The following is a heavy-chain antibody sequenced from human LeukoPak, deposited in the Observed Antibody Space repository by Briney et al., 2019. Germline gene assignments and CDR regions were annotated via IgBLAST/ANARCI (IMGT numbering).Heavy chain of an antibody. J-gene: IGHJ3*02. CDR3: ARGPSPWNEGYLDI. V-gene: IGHV3-74*01. Sequence: GGSLRLSCAASGFTFSSYLMHWVRQAPGKGLVWVSRINSDGSSTSYADSVKGRFTISRDNAKNTLYLQMNSLRAEDTAVYYCARGPSPWNEGYLDIWGQGTMVTVSS. CDR2: INSDGSST. D-gene: IGHD1-1*01. CDR1: GFTFSSYL.